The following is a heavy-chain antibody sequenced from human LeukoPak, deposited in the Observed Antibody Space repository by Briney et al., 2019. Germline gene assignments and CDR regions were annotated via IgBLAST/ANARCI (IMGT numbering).Heavy chain of an antibody. Sequence: GGSLRLSCAASGFTFSSYAMSWVRQAPGKGLEWVSAISGSGGSTYYADSVKGRFTISRDNSKNTLYLQMNSLRAEDTAVYYCARWTLQYYYGSSGYALDYWGQGTLVTVSS. V-gene: IGHV3-23*01. J-gene: IGHJ4*02. CDR3: ARWTLQYYYGSSGYALDY. CDR2: ISGSGGST. CDR1: GFTFSSYA. D-gene: IGHD3-22*01.